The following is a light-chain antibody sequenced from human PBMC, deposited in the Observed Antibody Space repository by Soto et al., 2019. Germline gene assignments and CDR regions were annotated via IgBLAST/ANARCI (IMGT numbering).Light chain of an antibody. CDR2: DVS. Sequence: QSALTQPASVSGSPGQSITISCTGTSSDVGGYNYVSWYQQHPGKAPKLMIYDVSKRPSGVSHLFSGSKSGNTASLTISGLQAEDEADYYCSSYTSRSTGVFGTGTKLTVL. CDR3: SSYTSRSTGV. J-gene: IGLJ1*01. CDR1: SSDVGGYNY. V-gene: IGLV2-14*01.